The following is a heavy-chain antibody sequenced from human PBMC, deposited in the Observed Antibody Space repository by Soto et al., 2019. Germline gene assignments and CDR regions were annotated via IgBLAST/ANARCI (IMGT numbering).Heavy chain of an antibody. CDR1: GGSINSANYY. J-gene: IGHJ4*02. D-gene: IGHD6-19*01. CDR2: VYYRGTT. CDR3: VRHQRYSSGWYIDY. V-gene: IGHV4-39*01. Sequence: QLQLQESGPGLVKPSETLSLTCTVSGGSINSANYYWGWIRQPPGKGLEWIGNVYYRGTTYYNPSLKGRVTIPVDTSKNQFSLKLSSVTAADSAVFFCVRHQRYSSGWYIDYWGRGTPVTASS.